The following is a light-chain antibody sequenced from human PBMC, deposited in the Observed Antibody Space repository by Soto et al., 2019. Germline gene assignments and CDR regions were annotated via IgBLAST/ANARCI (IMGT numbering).Light chain of an antibody. J-gene: IGKJ5*01. CDR2: DAS. CDR1: QSISDY. V-gene: IGKV1-5*01. CDR3: QQYDSYSPA. Sequence: DIQMTQSPSTLSASVGDRVIITCRASQSISDYLAWYQQKPGKAPKLLIYDASNLESGVPSRFSGSGSGTEFTLTISSLQPDDFATYFCQQYDSYSPAFGQGTRLEIK.